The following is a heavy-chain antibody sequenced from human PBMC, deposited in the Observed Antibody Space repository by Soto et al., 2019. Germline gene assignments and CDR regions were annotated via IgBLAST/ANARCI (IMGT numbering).Heavy chain of an antibody. D-gene: IGHD6-13*01. J-gene: IGHJ4*02. Sequence: EVQLLESRGGLVQPGGSLRLSCAASGFTFSSYAMSWVRQAPGKGLEWVSAISGSGSNTYYGDSVKGRFTISRDNSKTTVYLQMNSLRAEDTAVYYCAKEGQQLGGGYFDYWGQGTLVTVSS. CDR3: AKEGQQLGGGYFDY. CDR1: GFTFSSYA. V-gene: IGHV3-23*01. CDR2: ISGSGSNT.